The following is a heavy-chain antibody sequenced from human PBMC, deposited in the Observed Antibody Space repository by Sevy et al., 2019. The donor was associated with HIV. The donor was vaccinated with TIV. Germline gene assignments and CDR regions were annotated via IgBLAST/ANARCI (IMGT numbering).Heavy chain of an antibody. CDR2: INPNSGGT. V-gene: IGHV1-2*06. D-gene: IGHD4-17*01. J-gene: IGHJ4*02. CDR1: GYTFTGYY. CDR3: ARLATVTMSPGGY. Sequence: ASVKVSCKASGYTFTGYYMHWVRQAPGQGLEWMGRINPNSGGTNYAQKFQGRVTMTRDTSISTAYMELSRLRFDDTAVYYCARLATVTMSPGGYWGQGTLVTVSS.